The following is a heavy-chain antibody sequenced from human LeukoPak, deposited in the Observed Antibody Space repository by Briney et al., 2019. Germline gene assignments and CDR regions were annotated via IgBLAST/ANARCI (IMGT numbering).Heavy chain of an antibody. V-gene: IGHV4-31*03. Sequence: SETLSLTCTVSGGSISSGGYHWSWIRQHPGKGLEWIGYIYYSGSTYYNPSLKSRVTMSVDTSKNQFSLKLSSVTAADTAVYYCARDWWLRNDYYYYYYMDVWGKGTTVTVSS. D-gene: IGHD5-12*01. CDR2: IYYSGST. J-gene: IGHJ6*03. CDR1: GGSISSGGYH. CDR3: ARDWWLRNDYYYYYYMDV.